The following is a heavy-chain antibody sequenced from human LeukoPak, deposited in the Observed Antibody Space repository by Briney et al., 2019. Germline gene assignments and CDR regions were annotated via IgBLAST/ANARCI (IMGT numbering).Heavy chain of an antibody. CDR1: GFTFSSYA. V-gene: IGHV3-23*01. Sequence: GGSLRLSCAASGFTFSSYAMSWVRQAPGKGLEWVSAISGSGGSTYYADSVKGRFTISRDNSKNTLYLQMNSLRAEDTAVYYCAKDLQWEQLPLWAFDIWGQGTMVTVSS. J-gene: IGHJ3*02. D-gene: IGHD1-26*01. CDR3: AKDLQWEQLPLWAFDI. CDR2: ISGSGGST.